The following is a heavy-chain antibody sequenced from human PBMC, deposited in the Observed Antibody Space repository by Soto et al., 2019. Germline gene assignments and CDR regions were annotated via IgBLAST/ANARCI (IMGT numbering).Heavy chain of an antibody. CDR3: ANDRHAGNFDY. J-gene: IGHJ4*02. CDR2: ISATGGST. Sequence: EVQVLDSGGGFVQPGGPLRLSCAASGFTFNNYAMNWVRQAPGKGLEWVATISATGGSTYYAASVKGRFSISRDNSKNTLYLQMDGLRVEDTAVSYCANDRHAGNFDYWGQGTQVTVSS. CDR1: GFTFNNYA. V-gene: IGHV3-23*01.